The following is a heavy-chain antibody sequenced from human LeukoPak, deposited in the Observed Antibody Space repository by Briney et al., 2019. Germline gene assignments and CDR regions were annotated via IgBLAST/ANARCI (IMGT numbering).Heavy chain of an antibody. J-gene: IGHJ3*02. CDR1: AITFRNYW. CDR2: IKHDGSEK. CDR3: SRYCSSTSCNDAFDM. Sequence: GGSLRVSCEAAAITFRNYWMSWVRQAPGKGLEWVANIKHDGSEKYYVDSVKGRFTISRDNAKNSLYLQMNNLRAEDTAVYHYSRYCSSTSCNDAFDMWGQGTMVTVSS. V-gene: IGHV3-7*01. D-gene: IGHD2-2*01.